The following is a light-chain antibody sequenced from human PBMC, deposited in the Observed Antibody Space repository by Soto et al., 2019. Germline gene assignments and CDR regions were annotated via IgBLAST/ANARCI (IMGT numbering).Light chain of an antibody. V-gene: IGLV2-14*03. CDR2: DVS. Sequence: QSALTQPASVSGSPGQSITISCTGTSSDVGGYNYVSWYQQHPGKAPKRIIYDVSNRPSGVSNRFSGSKSDNTASLTISGLQAEDEADYYCSSYTASSTLVVFGGGTQLTVL. CDR1: SSDVGGYNY. J-gene: IGLJ2*01. CDR3: SSYTASSTLVV.